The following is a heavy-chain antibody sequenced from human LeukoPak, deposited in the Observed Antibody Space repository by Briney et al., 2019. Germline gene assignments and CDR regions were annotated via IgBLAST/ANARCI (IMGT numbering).Heavy chain of an antibody. CDR3: ARGSYDYVWGSYRLNYFDY. CDR2: IYYSGST. V-gene: IGHV4-59*01. D-gene: IGHD3-16*02. CDR1: GGSISSYY. J-gene: IGHJ4*02. Sequence: SETLSLTCTVSGGSISSYYWSWIRQPPGKGLEWIGYIYYSGSTNYNPSLKSRVTISVDPSKNQFSPKLSSVTAADTAVYYCARGSYDYVWGSYRLNYFDYWGQGTLVTVSS.